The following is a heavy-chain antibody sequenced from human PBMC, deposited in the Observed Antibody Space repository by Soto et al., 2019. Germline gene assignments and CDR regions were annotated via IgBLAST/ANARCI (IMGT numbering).Heavy chain of an antibody. CDR3: VSLGGSYYDY. V-gene: IGHV3-64*01. D-gene: IGHD1-26*01. J-gene: IGHJ4*02. CDR1: GFTFSSFA. Sequence: EVQLVESGGDLVQPGGSLRLSCAASGFTFSSFAMHWVRQAPGKGLDFVSAISSNGGTTYYANSVKGRFTISRDNSKSTLYLQMGSLRAEDMAVYYCVSLGGSYYDYWGQGTLVTVSS. CDR2: ISSNGGTT.